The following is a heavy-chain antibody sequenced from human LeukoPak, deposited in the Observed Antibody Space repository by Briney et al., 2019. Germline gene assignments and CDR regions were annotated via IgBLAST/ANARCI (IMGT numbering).Heavy chain of an antibody. CDR2: INHSGST. CDR3: ARPRAYCGGDCYYRGYCQH. CDR1: GGSFCGYY. J-gene: IGHJ1*01. D-gene: IGHD2-21*02. V-gene: IGHV4-34*01. Sequence: PSETLSLTLAVYGGSFCGYYWSWIRQPPGKGLEWVGEINHSGSTNYKPSLKSRVTISVDTSKNQFSLKLSSVTAADTAVYYCARPRAYCGGDCYYRGYCQHWGEGTLVTVSS.